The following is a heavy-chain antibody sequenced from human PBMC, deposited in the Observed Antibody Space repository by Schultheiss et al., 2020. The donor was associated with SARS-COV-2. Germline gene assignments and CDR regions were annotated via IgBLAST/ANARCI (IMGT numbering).Heavy chain of an antibody. V-gene: IGHV3-74*01. D-gene: IGHD6-19*01. CDR1: GFTFSGSA. CDR3: ARLYSSGWYGAGENWFDP. CDR2: INSDGSST. Sequence: GGSLRLSCAASGFTFSGSAMHWVRQAPGKGLVWVSRINSDGSSTSYADSVKGRFTISRDNAKNTLYLQMNSLRAEDTAVYYCARLYSSGWYGAGENWFDPWGQGTLVTVSS. J-gene: IGHJ5*02.